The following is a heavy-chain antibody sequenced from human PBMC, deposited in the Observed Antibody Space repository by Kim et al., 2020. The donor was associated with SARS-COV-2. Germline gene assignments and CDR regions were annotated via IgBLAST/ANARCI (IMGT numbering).Heavy chain of an antibody. V-gene: IGHV1-3*01. CDR3: ARAVGATFFDY. D-gene: IGHD1-26*01. Sequence: TKYSQKFQGRVTITRDTSASTAYMELSSLRSEDTAVYYCARAVGATFFDYWGQGTLVTVSS. CDR2: T. J-gene: IGHJ4*02.